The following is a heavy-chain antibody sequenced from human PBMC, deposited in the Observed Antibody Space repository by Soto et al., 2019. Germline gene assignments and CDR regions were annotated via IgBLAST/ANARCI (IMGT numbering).Heavy chain of an antibody. V-gene: IGHV3-23*01. CDR1: GFTFSSYA. CDR2: ITGSGGST. Sequence: PGGSLRLSCAASGFTFSSYAMSWVRQAPGKGLEWVSSITGSGGSTYYADSVKGRFTISRDNSMHTLFLQMNSLRAEDTAVYSWAKSARGWGVEYWGQGTLVTVAS. CDR3: AKSARGWGVEY. J-gene: IGHJ4*02. D-gene: IGHD6-19*01.